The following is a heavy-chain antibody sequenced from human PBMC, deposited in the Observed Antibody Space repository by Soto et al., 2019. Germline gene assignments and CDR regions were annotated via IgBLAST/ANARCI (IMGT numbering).Heavy chain of an antibody. V-gene: IGHV4-4*07. Sequence: QVQLQESGPGLVKPSETLSLTCNVSGGSIRSYYWSWVRQPAGKPLEWIGRIYTSGSTNYNPSLKSLVIMSVDTSKNQCALEVTSVTAADTAVYYCAREGASGFGMDVWGLGTTVTVSS. D-gene: IGHD1-26*01. CDR3: AREGASGFGMDV. CDR2: IYTSGST. J-gene: IGHJ6*02. CDR1: GGSIRSYY.